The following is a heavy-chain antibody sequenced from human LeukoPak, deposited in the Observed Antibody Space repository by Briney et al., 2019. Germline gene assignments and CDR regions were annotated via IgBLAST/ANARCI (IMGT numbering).Heavy chain of an antibody. CDR2: IYYSGST. D-gene: IGHD5-24*01. CDR3: ASMAWDYFDY. Sequence: SETLSLTCTVSGGSISSSSYYWGWIRQPPGKGLEWIGSIYYSGSTYYNPSLKSRVTISVDTSKNQFSLKLSSVTAADTAVYYCASMAWDYFDYWGQGTLVTVSS. V-gene: IGHV4-39*07. CDR1: GGSISSSSYY. J-gene: IGHJ4*02.